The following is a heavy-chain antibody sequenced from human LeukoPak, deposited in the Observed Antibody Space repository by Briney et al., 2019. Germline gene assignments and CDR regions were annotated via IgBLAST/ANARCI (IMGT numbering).Heavy chain of an antibody. CDR2: MSGSGGST. CDR3: AKDHGVAVAGMYY. Sequence: GGSLRLSCAASGFTFSSFAMSWVRQAPGKGLEWVSSMSGSGGSTYYADSVKDRFTISRDNSRNTLYLQMNSLRADDTAVYYCAKDHGVAVAGMYYWGQGTLVTVSS. V-gene: IGHV3-23*01. CDR1: GFTFSSFA. J-gene: IGHJ4*02. D-gene: IGHD6-19*01.